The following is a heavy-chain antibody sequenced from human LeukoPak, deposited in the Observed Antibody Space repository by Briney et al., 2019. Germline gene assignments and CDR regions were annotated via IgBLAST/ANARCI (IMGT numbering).Heavy chain of an antibody. D-gene: IGHD6-13*01. CDR1: GFTFSSYA. J-gene: IGHJ6*02. Sequence: GRSLRLSCAASGFTFSSYAMHWVRQAPGKGLEWVAVISYDGSNKYYADSVKGRFTISRGNSKNTLYLQMNSLRAEDTAVYYCARDLERLAAAGQFYYYGMDVWGQGTTVTVSS. CDR3: ARDLERLAAAGQFYYYGMDV. V-gene: IGHV3-30-3*01. CDR2: ISYDGSNK.